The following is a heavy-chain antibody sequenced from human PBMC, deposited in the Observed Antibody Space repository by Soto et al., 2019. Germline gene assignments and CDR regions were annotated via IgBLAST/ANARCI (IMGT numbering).Heavy chain of an antibody. CDR1: GFTVSSNY. Sequence: EVQLVESGGGLVQPGGSLRLSCAASGFTVSSNYMSWVRQAPGKGLEWVSVIYSGGSTYYADSVKGRFTISRDNSKNTLYLQMNSLRAEDTAVYYCARDRADSIGDRVGYDAFDIWGQGIMVTVSS. CDR3: ARDRADSIGDRVGYDAFDI. J-gene: IGHJ3*02. V-gene: IGHV3-66*01. CDR2: IYSGGST. D-gene: IGHD2-21*02.